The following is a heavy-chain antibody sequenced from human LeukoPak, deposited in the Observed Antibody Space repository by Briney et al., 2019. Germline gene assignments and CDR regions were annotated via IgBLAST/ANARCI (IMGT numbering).Heavy chain of an antibody. CDR2: IYDSGST. CDR1: GSSIRSSYYY. J-gene: IGHJ4*02. D-gene: IGHD6-19*01. CDR3: ARGSIAVAAN. Sequence: SETLSLTCTVSGSSIRSSYYYWGWIRQPPGKGLEWIGSIYDSGSTYYNPSLKSRVTISVDTSKNQFSLKLNSVTAADTAVYYCARGSIAVAANWGQGTLVTVSS. V-gene: IGHV4-39*01.